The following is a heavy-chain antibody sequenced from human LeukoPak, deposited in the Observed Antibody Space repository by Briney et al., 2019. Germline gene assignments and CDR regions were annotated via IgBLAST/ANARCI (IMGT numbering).Heavy chain of an antibody. J-gene: IGHJ4*02. CDR3: ARADIVVVPSAKPGVGY. CDR2: ISSSSSYI. V-gene: IGHV3-21*01. CDR1: GFTFSSYS. Sequence: GGSLRLSCAASGFTFSSYSMNWVRQAPGKGLEWVSSISSSSSYIYYADSVKGRFTISRDNAKNSLYLQMNSLRAEDTAVYYCARADIVVVPSAKPGVGYWGQGTLVTVSS. D-gene: IGHD2-2*02.